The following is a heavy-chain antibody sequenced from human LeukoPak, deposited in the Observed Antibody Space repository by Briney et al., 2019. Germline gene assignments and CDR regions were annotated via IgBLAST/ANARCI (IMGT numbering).Heavy chain of an antibody. J-gene: IGHJ4*02. D-gene: IGHD3-16*01. CDR2: IYQTGNT. CDR1: GGSITNYY. Sequence: PSETLSLTCTVSGGSITNYYWSWIRQPPGKGLEWITYIYQTGNTDYNPSLKSRVTISLDTSKNQFSLQLSSVTAADTAVYYCARTLSWGGAFDYWGQGTLVTVSS. CDR3: ARTLSWGGAFDY. V-gene: IGHV4-59*08.